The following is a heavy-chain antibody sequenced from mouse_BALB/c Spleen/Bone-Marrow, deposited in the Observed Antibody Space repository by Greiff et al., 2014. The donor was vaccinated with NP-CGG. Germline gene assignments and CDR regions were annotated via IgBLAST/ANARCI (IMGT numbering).Heavy chain of an antibody. V-gene: IGHV2-2*02. CDR2: IWTGGST. Sequence: VQLVESGPGLVQPSQSLSITCTVSGFSLTTYGVHWVRQSPGKGLEWLGVIWTGGSTDYNAAFISRLNISKDNSKSQVFFEMSSLQTNDTAIYYCARNHRGYYFDYWGQGTTLTVPS. D-gene: IGHD3-1*01. CDR3: ARNHRGYYFDY. J-gene: IGHJ2*01. CDR1: GFSLTTYG.